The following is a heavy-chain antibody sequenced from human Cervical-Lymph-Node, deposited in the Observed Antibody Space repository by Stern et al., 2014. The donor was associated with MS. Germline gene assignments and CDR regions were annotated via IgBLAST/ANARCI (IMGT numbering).Heavy chain of an antibody. CDR3: ARVRASAGVYYAMDV. CDR1: GGTFSSQT. CDR2: IIPMFGLT. D-gene: IGHD3-10*01. J-gene: IGHJ6*02. Sequence: QMQLVQSGAEVKEPGSSVKVSCKASGGTFSSQTVAWVRQARGKGLQWMGTIIPMFGLTTYTQTFQDRITLTADKATGTAYLDLNSLASDDTAVYYCARVRASAGVYYAMDVWGQGTPVIVSS. V-gene: IGHV1-69*09.